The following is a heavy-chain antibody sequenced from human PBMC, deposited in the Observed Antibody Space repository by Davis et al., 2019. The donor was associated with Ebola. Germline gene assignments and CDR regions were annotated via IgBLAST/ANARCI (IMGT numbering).Heavy chain of an antibody. CDR3: AKATTLTLDY. CDR2: ISYDGSNK. CDR1: GFTFSSYG. J-gene: IGHJ4*02. V-gene: IGHV3-30*18. Sequence: GESLKISCAASGFTFSSYGMHWVRQAPGKGLEWVAVISYDGSNKYYADSVKGRFTISRDNSKNTLYLQMNSLRAEDTAVYYCAKATTLTLDYWGQGTLVTVSS. D-gene: IGHD4-17*01.